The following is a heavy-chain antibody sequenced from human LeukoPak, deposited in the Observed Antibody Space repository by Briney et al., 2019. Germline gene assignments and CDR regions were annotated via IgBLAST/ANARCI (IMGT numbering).Heavy chain of an antibody. V-gene: IGHV1-2*02. J-gene: IGHJ4*02. CDR3: ASIGGTSLEY. Sequence: ASVKVSCKASGYTFTDHYMHWVRQASGQGLEWVGWINPNSGGTNYAQKFQGRVTMTRDTSINTAYMEVSRLRSDDTAVYYCASIGGTSLEYWGQGTLVTVSS. D-gene: IGHD4-23*01. CDR1: GYTFTDHY. CDR2: INPNSGGT.